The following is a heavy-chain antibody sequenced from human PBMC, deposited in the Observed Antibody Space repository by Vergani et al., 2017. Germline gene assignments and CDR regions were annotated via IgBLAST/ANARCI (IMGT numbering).Heavy chain of an antibody. Sequence: QVQLVQSGAEVKKPGASVKVSCKASGYTFTSYGISWVRQAPGQGLKWMGWISAYNGNTNYAQKLQGRVTMTTDTSTSTAYMELRSLRSDDTAVYYCARDWNGYCSSTSCYRDYYYGMDVWGQGTTVTVSS. CDR1: GYTFTSYG. CDR3: ARDWNGYCSSTSCYRDYYYGMDV. D-gene: IGHD2-2*03. V-gene: IGHV1-18*01. J-gene: IGHJ6*02. CDR2: ISAYNGNT.